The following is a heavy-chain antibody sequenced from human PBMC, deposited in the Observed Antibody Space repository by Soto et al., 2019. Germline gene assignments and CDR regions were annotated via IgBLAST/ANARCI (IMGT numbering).Heavy chain of an antibody. V-gene: IGHV1-69*06. Sequence: QVQLVQSGAEVKKPGSSVKVSCKASGGTFSSYAISWVRQAPGQGLEWMGGIIPIFGTANYAQKFQGRVTITADKATSTAYMELSSLRSEDTAVYYCARAPGPYCSGGSCYPFDYWGQGTLVTVSS. J-gene: IGHJ4*02. CDR3: ARAPGPYCSGGSCYPFDY. D-gene: IGHD2-15*01. CDR1: GGTFSSYA. CDR2: IIPIFGTA.